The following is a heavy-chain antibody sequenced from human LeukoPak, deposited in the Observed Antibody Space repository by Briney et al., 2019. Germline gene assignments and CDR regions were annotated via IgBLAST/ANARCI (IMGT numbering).Heavy chain of an antibody. CDR2: IKLDGSEK. V-gene: IGHV3-7*03. D-gene: IGHD5-18*01. J-gene: IGHJ4*02. CDR3: AKESLRGHSYGFDN. CDR1: GFTFSSYW. Sequence: PGGSLRLSCAASGFTFSSYWMSWVRQAPGKGLEWVANIKLDGSEKYYVDSVKGRFTISRDNAKKSLYLQMNSLRAGDTALYYCAKESLRGHSYGFDNWGQGTLVTVSS.